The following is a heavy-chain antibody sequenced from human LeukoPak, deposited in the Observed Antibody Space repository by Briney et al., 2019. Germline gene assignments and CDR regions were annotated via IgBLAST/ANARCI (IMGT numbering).Heavy chain of an antibody. CDR2: IYYSGST. Sequence: PSETLSLTCTVSGGSISSYYWSWIRQPPGKGLEWIGYIYYSGSTNYNPSLKSRVTISVDTSKNQFSLKRSSVTAADTAVYYCASHYYDSSGRDYWGQGTLVTVSS. V-gene: IGHV4-59*01. J-gene: IGHJ4*02. CDR3: ASHYYDSSGRDY. CDR1: GGSISSYY. D-gene: IGHD3-22*01.